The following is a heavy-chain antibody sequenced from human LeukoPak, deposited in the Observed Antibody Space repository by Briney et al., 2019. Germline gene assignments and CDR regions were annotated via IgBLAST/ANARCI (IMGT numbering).Heavy chain of an antibody. CDR2: IYTSGST. CDR1: GGSISSGSYY. J-gene: IGHJ5*02. Sequence: SETLSLTCTVSGGSISSGSYYWSWIRQPAGKGLEWIGRIYTSGSTNYNPSLKSRVTISVDTSKNQFSLKLSSVTAADTAVYYCAGKYDFWTWFDPWGQGTLVTVSS. D-gene: IGHD3-3*01. CDR3: AGKYDFWTWFDP. V-gene: IGHV4-61*02.